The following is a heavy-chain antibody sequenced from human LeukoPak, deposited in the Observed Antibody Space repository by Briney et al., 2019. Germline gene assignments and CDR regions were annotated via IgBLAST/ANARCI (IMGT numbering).Heavy chain of an antibody. CDR2: IIPIFDTA. V-gene: IGHV1-69*05. CDR3: ASEVHYYDSSGYYLDY. CDR1: GGTFSSYA. D-gene: IGHD3-22*01. Sequence: SVKVSCKASGGTFSSYAISWVRQAPGQGLEWMGGIIPIFDTANYAQKFQGRVTMTRDMSTSTVYMELSSLRSEDTAVYYCASEVHYYDSSGYYLDYWGQGTLVTVSS. J-gene: IGHJ4*02.